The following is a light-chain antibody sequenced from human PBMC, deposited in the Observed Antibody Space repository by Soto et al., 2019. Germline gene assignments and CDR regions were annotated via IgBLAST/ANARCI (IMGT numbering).Light chain of an antibody. J-gene: IGLJ1*01. CDR2: DVT. CDR1: SSVVGSYNF. Sequence: QSVLTQPASVSGSPGQSITISCTGTSSVVGSYNFVSWYQQHPGKAPKLMIYDVTKRPSGVSDRFSGSRSGNTASLTISGLQAEDEADYYCCSYASSSTYVFVSGTKVTVL. CDR3: CSYASSSTYV. V-gene: IGLV2-23*02.